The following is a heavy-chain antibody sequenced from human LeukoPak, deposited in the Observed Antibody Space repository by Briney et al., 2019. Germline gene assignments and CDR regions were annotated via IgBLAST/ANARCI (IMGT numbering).Heavy chain of an antibody. CDR3: AKTRPLDSSSWSHGDY. J-gene: IGHJ4*02. D-gene: IGHD6-13*01. CDR1: GFTFSSYT. V-gene: IGHV3-23*01. Sequence: RSGGSLRLSCAASGFTFSSYTMSWVRQAPGKGLEWVSTITTSDGNTYYADSVKGRFTVSRDNSKNTLFLQMNSLRAEDTAVYYCAKTRPLDSSSWSHGDYWGQGTLVTVSS. CDR2: ITTSDGNT.